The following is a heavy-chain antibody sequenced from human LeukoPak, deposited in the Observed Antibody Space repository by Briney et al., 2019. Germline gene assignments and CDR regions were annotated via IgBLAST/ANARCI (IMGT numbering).Heavy chain of an antibody. Sequence: PGGSLRLSCAASGFTFSSYAMSWVRQAQGKGLEWVSAISVSGGSTYYADSVKGRFTISRDNSKNTLYLQMNSLRVEDTAVYYCAKATVIYTTSSFFDYWGQGTLVTVSS. J-gene: IGHJ4*02. V-gene: IGHV3-23*01. D-gene: IGHD4-17*01. CDR3: AKATVIYTTSSFFDY. CDR2: ISVSGGST. CDR1: GFTFSSYA.